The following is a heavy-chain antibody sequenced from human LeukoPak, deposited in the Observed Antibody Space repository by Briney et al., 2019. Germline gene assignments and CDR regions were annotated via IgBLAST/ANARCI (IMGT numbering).Heavy chain of an antibody. D-gene: IGHD2/OR15-2a*01. J-gene: IGHJ4*02. CDR2: IGPHSSAT. Sequence: GASVKVSCKSSGFTFTDYYIHWVRQAPGQGLEWMGYIGPHSSATSSLQEFQGRVTMTRDTSMSTAYMELTMLTSDDTAVYYCAREGNGLLSKDFDYWGQGTLVTVSS. V-gene: IGHV1-2*02. CDR1: GFTFTDYY. CDR3: AREGNGLLSKDFDY.